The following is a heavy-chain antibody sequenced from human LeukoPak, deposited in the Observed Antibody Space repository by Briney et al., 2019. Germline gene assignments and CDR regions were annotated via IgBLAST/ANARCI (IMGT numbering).Heavy chain of an antibody. Sequence: PGGSLRLSCAGSGFTFSSYGMRWVRQAPGKGLEWVSAISGSGGTTYYADSVKGRFTISRDNSKKTMYLQMKSLRAEDTAVYYCAKSSGYSYGLDNWFDPWGQGTLVTVSS. J-gene: IGHJ5*02. V-gene: IGHV3-23*01. CDR3: AKSSGYSYGLDNWFDP. CDR1: GFTFSSYG. CDR2: ISGSGGTT. D-gene: IGHD5-18*01.